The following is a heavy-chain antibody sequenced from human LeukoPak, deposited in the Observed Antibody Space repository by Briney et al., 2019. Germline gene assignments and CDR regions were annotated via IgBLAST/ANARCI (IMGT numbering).Heavy chain of an antibody. Sequence: GGSLRLSCAASGFTFSSYAMHWVRQAPGKGLEWVAVISYDGSNKYYADSVKGRFTISRDNSKNTLYLQMNSLRAEDTAVYYCARDEYGDYVGYFDYWGQGTLVTVSS. D-gene: IGHD4-17*01. J-gene: IGHJ4*02. CDR3: ARDEYGDYVGYFDY. V-gene: IGHV3-30-3*01. CDR1: GFTFSSYA. CDR2: ISYDGSNK.